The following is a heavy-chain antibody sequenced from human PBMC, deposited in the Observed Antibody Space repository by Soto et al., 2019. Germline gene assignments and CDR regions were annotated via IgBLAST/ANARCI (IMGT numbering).Heavy chain of an antibody. CDR1: GGY. Sequence: GGYRSWIRQHPGKGLEWIGYIYYSGSTYYNPSLKSRVTISVDTSKNQFSLKLSSVTAADTAVYYCARDWSLDYWGQGTLVTSPQ. J-gene: IGHJ4*02. V-gene: IGHV4-31*02. CDR2: IYYSGST. CDR3: ARDWSLDY.